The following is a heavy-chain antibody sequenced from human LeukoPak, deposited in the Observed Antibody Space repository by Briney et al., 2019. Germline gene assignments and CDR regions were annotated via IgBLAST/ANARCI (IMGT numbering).Heavy chain of an antibody. D-gene: IGHD3-9*01. CDR1: GFTFTSYA. CDR2: ISYDGSNK. CDR3: ARTLGYFDWYDY. J-gene: IGHJ4*02. Sequence: GGSLRLSCAASGFTFTSYAMHWVRQAPGKGLEWVAVISYDGSNKYYADSVKGRFTSSRDNSKNTLYLQMNSLRAEDTAVYYCARTLGYFDWYDYWGQGTLVTVS. V-gene: IGHV3-30*04.